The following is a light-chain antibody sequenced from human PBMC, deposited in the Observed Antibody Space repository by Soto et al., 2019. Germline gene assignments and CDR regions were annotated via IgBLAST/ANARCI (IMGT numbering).Light chain of an antibody. CDR2: DAS. J-gene: IGKJ2*01. CDR3: QQRSQWPPT. CDR1: QSISSS. Sequence: EIVLPQSPATLSLSPGERATLFCRASQSISSSLAWYQHKSGQAPRILIYDASNRATGIPARFSGGGSGTAFTLTISSLEPEDFAVYYWQQRSQWPPTFGQGTKMEIK. V-gene: IGKV3-11*01.